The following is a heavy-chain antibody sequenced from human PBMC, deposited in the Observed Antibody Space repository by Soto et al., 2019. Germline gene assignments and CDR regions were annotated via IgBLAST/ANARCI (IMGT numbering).Heavy chain of an antibody. CDR1: GYSFTSYW. Sequence: GESLKISCKGSGYSFTSYWIGWVRQMPGKGLEWMGIIYPGDPDTRYSPSFQGQVTISADKSISTAYLQWSSLRASDTAMYYCGVGFRSLGYYMDVWGKGTTVTVSS. J-gene: IGHJ6*03. CDR2: IYPGDPDT. CDR3: GVGFRSLGYYMDV. D-gene: IGHD3-10*01. V-gene: IGHV5-51*01.